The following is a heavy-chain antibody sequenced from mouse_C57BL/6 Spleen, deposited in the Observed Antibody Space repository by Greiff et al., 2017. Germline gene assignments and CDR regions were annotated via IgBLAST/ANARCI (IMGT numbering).Heavy chain of an antibody. CDR1: GFTFSDYY. CDR3: AREAGYYAMDY. Sequence: EVMLVESEGGLVQPGSSMKLSCTASGFTFSDYYMAWVRQVPEKGLEWVANINYDGSSTYYLDSLKSRFIISRDNAKNILYLQMSSLKSEDTATYYCAREAGYYAMDYWGQGTSVTVSS. J-gene: IGHJ4*01. CDR2: INYDGSST. V-gene: IGHV5-16*01.